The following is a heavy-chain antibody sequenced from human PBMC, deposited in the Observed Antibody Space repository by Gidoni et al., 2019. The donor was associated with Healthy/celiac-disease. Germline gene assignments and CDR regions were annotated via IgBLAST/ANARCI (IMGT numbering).Heavy chain of an antibody. CDR3: AKDLNMITFGGVSDP. J-gene: IGHJ5*02. Sequence: EVQLLESGGGLVQPGGSLRLPCAASGFTFSSYAMSWVRQAPGKGLEWVSVISGSGGSTYYADSVKGRFTISRDNSKNTLYLQMNSRRAEDTAVYYCAKDLNMITFGGVSDPWGQGTLVTVSS. V-gene: IGHV3-23*01. CDR1: GFTFSSYA. D-gene: IGHD3-16*01. CDR2: ISGSGGST.